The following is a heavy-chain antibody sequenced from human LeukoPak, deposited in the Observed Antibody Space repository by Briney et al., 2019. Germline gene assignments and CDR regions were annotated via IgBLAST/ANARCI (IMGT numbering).Heavy chain of an antibody. CDR3: ARHPRYCSGGSCPYYFDY. D-gene: IGHD2-15*01. J-gene: IGHJ4*02. V-gene: IGHV5-51*01. CDR2: IYPVDSDA. Sequence: GESLQISSKGSGYGFTSYWIGWVRWIPGKGREGMGIIYPVDSDARYSPSFPGQVTISAAKSISTAYLQWSSLKASDTAMSYCARHPRYCSGGSCPYYFDYWGQGNLVTVSS. CDR1: GYGFTSYW.